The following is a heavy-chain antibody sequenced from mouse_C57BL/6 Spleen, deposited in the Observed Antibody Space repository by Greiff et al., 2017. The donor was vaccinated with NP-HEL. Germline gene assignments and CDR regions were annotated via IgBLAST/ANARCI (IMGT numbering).Heavy chain of an antibody. J-gene: IGHJ1*03. CDR1: GYSITSGYD. V-gene: IGHV3-1*01. D-gene: IGHD2-3*01. CDR2: ISYSGST. CDR3: ARDGDDGYYNWYFDV. Sequence: EVKLQESGPGMVKPSQSLSLTCTVTGYSITSGYDWHWIRHFPGNKLEWMGYISYSGSTNYNPSLKSRISITHDTSKNHFFLKLNSVTTEDTATYYCARDGDDGYYNWYFDVWGTGTTVTVSS.